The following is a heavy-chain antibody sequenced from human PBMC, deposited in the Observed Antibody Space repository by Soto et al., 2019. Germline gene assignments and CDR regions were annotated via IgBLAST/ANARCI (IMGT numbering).Heavy chain of an antibody. CDR1: GYTFTSYY. Sequence: ASVKVSCKASGYTFTSYYMLWVRQAPGQGLEWMGIINPSGITSYAQKFQGRVTMTRDTSTSTVYMELSSLRSEDTAVYYCVRVYCSGGSCYSIDYWGQGTLVTVSS. D-gene: IGHD2-15*01. J-gene: IGHJ4*01. CDR2: INPSGIT. V-gene: IGHV1-46*03. CDR3: VRVYCSGGSCYSIDY.